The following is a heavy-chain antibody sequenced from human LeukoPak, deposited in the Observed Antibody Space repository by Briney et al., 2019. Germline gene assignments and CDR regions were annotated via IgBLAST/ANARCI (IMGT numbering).Heavy chain of an antibody. CDR2: INSDGSIT. V-gene: IGHV3-74*01. D-gene: IGHD5-18*01. J-gene: IGHJ6*02. CDR3: ARDAVDTANAV. Sequence: GGSLRLSCAASGFTFTTYWMHWVRQAPGKGLVWVAHINSDGSITSYADSVKGRFTISRDNAKNTLYLQMNSLRAEDTAVYYCARDAVDTANAVWGQGTTVTVSS. CDR1: GFTFTTYW.